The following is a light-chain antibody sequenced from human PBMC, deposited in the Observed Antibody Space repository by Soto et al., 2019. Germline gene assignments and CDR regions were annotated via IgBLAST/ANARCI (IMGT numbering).Light chain of an antibody. Sequence: SASAVSSIVRARVTLTCRASQSISRWLAWYQQKPGKAPKLLIYDASRLESGVPSRFSGSGSGTEFTLTISSLQPDDFAPYSCPHSNVFSLPFGGGTKVAIK. CDR2: DAS. V-gene: IGKV1-5*01. CDR3: PHSNVFSLP. J-gene: IGKJ4*01. CDR1: QSISRW.